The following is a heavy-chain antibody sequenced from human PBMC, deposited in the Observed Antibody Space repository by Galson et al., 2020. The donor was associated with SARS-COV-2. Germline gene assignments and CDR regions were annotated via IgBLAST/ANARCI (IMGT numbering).Heavy chain of an antibody. CDR1: GGSISGSSHS. V-gene: IGHV4-39*01. CDR3: ARPLHNLGDNWFDP. CDR2: MYHTGNT. Sequence: SETLSLTCSVSGGSISGSSHSWGWIRQPPGQGLQWIGSMYHTGNTYYNPSLRSRVTISIDTSRNEFSLRLDSVTAADTAVYYCARPLHNLGDNWFDPWGQGTLVIVSS. D-gene: IGHD1-20*01. J-gene: IGHJ5*02.